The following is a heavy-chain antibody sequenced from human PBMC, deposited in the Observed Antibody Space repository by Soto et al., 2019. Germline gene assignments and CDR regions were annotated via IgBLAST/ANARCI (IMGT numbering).Heavy chain of an antibody. D-gene: IGHD5-18*01. J-gene: IGHJ5*02. CDR2: FDPEDGET. CDR1: GYTLTELS. V-gene: IGHV1-24*01. CDR3: ATLLDTAMLMVSWFDP. Sequence: GASVKVSCKVSGYTLTELSMHWVRQAPGKGLEWMGGFDPEDGETIYAQKFQGRVTMTEDTSTDTAYMELSSLRSEDTAVYYCATLLDTAMLMVSWFDPWGQGTLVTVSS.